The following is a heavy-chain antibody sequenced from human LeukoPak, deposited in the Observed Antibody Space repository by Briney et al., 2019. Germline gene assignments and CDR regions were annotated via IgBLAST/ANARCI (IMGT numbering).Heavy chain of an antibody. V-gene: IGHV4-59*01. CDR3: ARGGPSSGWYG. D-gene: IGHD6-19*01. CDR2: SYYSGST. CDR1: GGSISSYY. Sequence: SETLSLTCTVSGGSISSYYWSWIRQPPGKGLEWIGYSYYSGSTNYNPSLKSRVTISLDTSKNQFSLKLNSVTAADTAVYYCARGGPSSGWYGWGQGTLVTVSS. J-gene: IGHJ4*02.